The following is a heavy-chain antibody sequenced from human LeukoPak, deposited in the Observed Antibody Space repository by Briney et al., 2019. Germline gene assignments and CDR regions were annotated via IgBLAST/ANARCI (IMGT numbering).Heavy chain of an antibody. CDR1: GFTFSNAW. V-gene: IGHV3-15*01. CDR3: ATDTKFIVTMIGARYF. D-gene: IGHD5-12*01. J-gene: IGHJ4*02. Sequence: GGSLRLSCAVSGFTFSNAWMTWGRQAPRKGQEWVGRVKSKTDGGTTDYAAPMKGRSTISKEDSNNTPYLQMTSPTTETTALYCCATDTKFIVTMIGARYFWGQGTRDIVSS. CDR2: VKSKTDGGTT.